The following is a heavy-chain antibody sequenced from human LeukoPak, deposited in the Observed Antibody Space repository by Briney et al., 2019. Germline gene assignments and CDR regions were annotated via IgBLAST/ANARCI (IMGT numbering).Heavy chain of an antibody. Sequence: PGRSLRLSCAASGFTFSSYAMHWVRQAPGKGLEWVAVISYDGSNKYYADSVKGRFTISRDNSKNTLYLQMNSLRAEDTAVYYCARDFNYYDSSGYYVPGDYWGQGTLVTVSS. CDR1: GFTFSSYA. J-gene: IGHJ4*02. D-gene: IGHD3-22*01. V-gene: IGHV3-30*04. CDR3: ARDFNYYDSSGYYVPGDY. CDR2: ISYDGSNK.